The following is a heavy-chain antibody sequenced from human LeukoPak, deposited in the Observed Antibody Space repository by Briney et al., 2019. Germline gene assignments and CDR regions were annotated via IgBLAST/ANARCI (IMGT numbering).Heavy chain of an antibody. Sequence: SDTLSLTCTVSGGSISSSSYYWGWIRQPPGKGLERIGSIYYSGSTYYNPSLKSQVTISVDTSKNQFSLKLGSVTAADTAVYYCARSWGSRSYYTGTNWFDPWGQGTLVTASS. CDR3: ARSWGSRSYYTGTNWFDP. V-gene: IGHV4-39*07. J-gene: IGHJ5*02. CDR1: GGSISSSSYY. CDR2: IYYSGST. D-gene: IGHD3-10*01.